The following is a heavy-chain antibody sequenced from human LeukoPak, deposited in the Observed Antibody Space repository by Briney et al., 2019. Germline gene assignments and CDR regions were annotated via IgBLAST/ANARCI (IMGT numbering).Heavy chain of an antibody. CDR3: ASYSGSYQRIDY. CDR1: GGSFSGYY. D-gene: IGHD1-26*01. J-gene: IGHJ4*02. V-gene: IGHV4-34*09. Sequence: SETLSLTCAVYGGSFSGYYWSWIRQPPGKGLEWIGYIYYSGSTYYNPSLKSRVTISVDTSKNQFSLKLSSVTAADTAVYYCASYSGSYQRIDYWGQGTLVTVSS. CDR2: IYYSGST.